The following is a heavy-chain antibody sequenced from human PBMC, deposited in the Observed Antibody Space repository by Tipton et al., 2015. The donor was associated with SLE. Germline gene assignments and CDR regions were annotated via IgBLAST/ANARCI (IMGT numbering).Heavy chain of an antibody. J-gene: IGHJ4*02. CDR2: IYTSGST. Sequence: GLVKPSETLSLTCAVYGGSFSGYYWSWIRQPPGKGLEWIGDIYTSGSTNYNPSLKSRVTISVDTSKNQFSLKLSSVTAADTAVYYCGRSQMGTRHNDYWGQGILVSVSS. V-gene: IGHV4-4*08. CDR1: GGSFSGYY. CDR3: GRSQMGTRHNDY. D-gene: IGHD7-27*01.